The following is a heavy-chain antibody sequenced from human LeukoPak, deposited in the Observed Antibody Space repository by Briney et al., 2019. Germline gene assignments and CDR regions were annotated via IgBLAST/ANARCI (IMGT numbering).Heavy chain of an antibody. J-gene: IGHJ5*02. CDR1: GYIFTNYA. Sequence: EASVKVSCKASGYIFTNYAINWVRQAPGQGLEWMGWINTNTGNPTYAQGFTGRFVFSLDTSVSTAYLQISSLKAEDTAVYYCARGNGDYSYWFDPWGQGTLVTVSS. CDR2: INTNTGNP. CDR3: ARGNGDYSYWFDP. D-gene: IGHD4-17*01. V-gene: IGHV7-4-1*02.